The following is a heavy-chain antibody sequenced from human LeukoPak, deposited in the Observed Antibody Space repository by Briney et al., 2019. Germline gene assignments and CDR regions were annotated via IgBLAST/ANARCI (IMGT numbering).Heavy chain of an antibody. J-gene: IGHJ6*03. D-gene: IGHD6-13*01. CDR2: VGGGTDI. CDR1: GFTFNIHG. V-gene: IGHV3-23*01. CDR3: ARGYSSSWYYYYYYMDV. Sequence: GGSLRLSCVASGFTFNIHGMTWVRQAPGEGLEWVSSVGGGTDIHYADSVKGRFIASRDDSKNTPYLQMNSLRAEDTAVYYCARGYSSSWYYYYYYMDVWGKGTTVTVSS.